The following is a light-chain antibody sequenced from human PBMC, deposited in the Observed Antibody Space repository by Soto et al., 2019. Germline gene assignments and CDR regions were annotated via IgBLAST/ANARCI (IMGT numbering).Light chain of an antibody. Sequence: DIVMTQSPRSLRVTPGEPASIYCRSSQSLLHSNGYNYLDWYLQKPGQSPTLLIYLGSTRASGVPARFSGSVSGTDFTLKISSVEAADVGVYYCMQALQTPLITFGQGTRLE. J-gene: IGKJ5*01. CDR3: MQALQTPLIT. V-gene: IGKV2-28*01. CDR2: LGS. CDR1: QSLLHSNGYNY.